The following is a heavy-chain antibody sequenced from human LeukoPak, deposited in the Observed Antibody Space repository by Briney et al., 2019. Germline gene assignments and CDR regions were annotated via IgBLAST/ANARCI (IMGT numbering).Heavy chain of an antibody. CDR2: ISGSGGST. V-gene: IGHV3-23*01. CDR3: ARALTGDASWGDY. J-gene: IGHJ4*02. D-gene: IGHD7-27*01. CDR1: GFTFSSYA. Sequence: GGSLRLSCAASGFTFSSYAMSWVRQAPGKGLEWVSSISGSGGSTYYADSVKGRFTISRDNSKNTLYLQMNSLRAEDTAVYYCARALTGDASWGDYWGQGTLVTVSS.